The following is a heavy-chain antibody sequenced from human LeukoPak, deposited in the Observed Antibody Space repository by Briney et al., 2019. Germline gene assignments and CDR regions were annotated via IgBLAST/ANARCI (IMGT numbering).Heavy chain of an antibody. CDR3: AKSGRLYSSSSRYYYYYYMDV. Sequence: SVKVSCKASGGTFSSYAISWVRQAPGQGLEWMGGIIPIFGTANYAQKFQGRVTITADKSTSTAYMELSSLRAEDTAVYYCAKSGRLYSSSSRYYYYYYMDVWGKGTTVTVSS. CDR2: IIPIFGTA. J-gene: IGHJ6*03. D-gene: IGHD6-6*01. V-gene: IGHV1-69*06. CDR1: GGTFSSYA.